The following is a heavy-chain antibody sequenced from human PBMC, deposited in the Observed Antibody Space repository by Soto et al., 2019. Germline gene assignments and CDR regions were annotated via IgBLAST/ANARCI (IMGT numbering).Heavy chain of an antibody. CDR2: IDYSGST. V-gene: IGHV4-31*02. CDR1: GGSINSGRYY. J-gene: IGHJ4*02. D-gene: IGHD2-2*02. CDR3: ARRPIVVVPAAILPYYFDY. Sequence: SVSLSLTLTVSGGSINSGRYYLSWIRQHPGNGLEWSGYIDYSGSTYYNPSRKSRGTISVETSKNQFSLKLSSVTAADPSLYYCARRPIVVVPAAILPYYFDYWGTGTLVTVSS.